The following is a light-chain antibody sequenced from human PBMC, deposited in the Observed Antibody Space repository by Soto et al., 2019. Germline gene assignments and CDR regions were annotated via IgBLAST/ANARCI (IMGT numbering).Light chain of an antibody. J-gene: IGLJ1*01. CDR3: QSYDSSLSAL. Sequence: QSVLTQPPSVSGAPRQRVTISCTGSSSNIGAGYDVHWYQQLPGTAPKLLIYGNSNRPSGVPDRFSGSKSDTSASLAITGLQAEDEADYYCQSYDSSLSALFGTGTKVTVL. V-gene: IGLV1-40*01. CDR1: SSNIGAGYD. CDR2: GNS.